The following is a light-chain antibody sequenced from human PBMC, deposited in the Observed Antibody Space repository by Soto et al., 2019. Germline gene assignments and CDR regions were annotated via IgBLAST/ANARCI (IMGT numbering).Light chain of an antibody. CDR1: QSVSSN. CDR2: GAS. V-gene: IGKV3D-15*01. Sequence: EIVMTQSPATLSVSPGERATLSCRASQSVSSNLAWYQQKPGQAPRLLLYGASTRATGIPARFSGSGSGTEFTLTISNPQSEDFAVYFCQQYHNWPPITFGQGTRLEIK. CDR3: QQYHNWPPIT. J-gene: IGKJ5*01.